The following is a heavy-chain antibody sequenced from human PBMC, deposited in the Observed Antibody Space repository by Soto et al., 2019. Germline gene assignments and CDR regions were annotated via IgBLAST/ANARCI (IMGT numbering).Heavy chain of an antibody. CDR2: IIPILGIA. CDR1: GGTFSSYT. CDR3: AKGHYYGSEIGY. V-gene: IGHV1-69*02. Sequence: KASGGTFSSYTISWVRQAPGQGLEWMGRIIPILGIANYAQKFQGRVTITADKSTSTAYMELSSLRSEDTAVYYCAKGHYYGSEIGYWGQGTLVTVSS. D-gene: IGHD3-10*01. J-gene: IGHJ4*02.